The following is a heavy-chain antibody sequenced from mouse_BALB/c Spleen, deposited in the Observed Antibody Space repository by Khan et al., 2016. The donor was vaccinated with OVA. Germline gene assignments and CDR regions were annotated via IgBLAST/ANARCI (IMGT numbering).Heavy chain of an antibody. J-gene: IGHJ3*01. Sequence: EVELVESGGDLVKPGGSLKLSCAASGFTFSTYGMSWVRQTPDKRLEWVATVSTGGGYTYYPDRVKGRFTISRDNAKKPLYLQMSGLKSEDTALFYCTRLAYYYDSEGFAYWGQGTLVTVSA. V-gene: IGHV5-6*01. D-gene: IGHD1-1*01. CDR1: GFTFSTYG. CDR2: VSTGGGYT. CDR3: TRLAYYYDSEGFAY.